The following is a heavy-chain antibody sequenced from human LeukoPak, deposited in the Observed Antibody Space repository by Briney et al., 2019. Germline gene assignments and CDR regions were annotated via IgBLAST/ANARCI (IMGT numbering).Heavy chain of an antibody. CDR1: GFTFSSYA. CDR3: ARGPDPVVRGPRRAFDL. V-gene: IGHV3-30-3*01. Sequence: GGSLRLSCAASGFTFSSYAMSWVRQAPGKGLELVALISYDGSRQYYTDSVKGRFIISRDDSKETVYLQMNSLGVDDTALYYCARGPDPVVRGPRRAFDLWGQGTMVTVSS. CDR2: ISYDGSRQ. J-gene: IGHJ3*01. D-gene: IGHD3-10*01.